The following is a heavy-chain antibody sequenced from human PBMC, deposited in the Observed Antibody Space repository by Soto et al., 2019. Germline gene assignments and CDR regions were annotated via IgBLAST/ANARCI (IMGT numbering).Heavy chain of an antibody. V-gene: IGHV3-72*01. CDR2: IRKRGNSYTT. J-gene: IGHJ4*02. CDR1: GFTFSDHY. Sequence: GGSLRLSCAASGFTFSDHYIDWVRQAPGEGLEWVGRIRKRGNSYTTEYAASVKDRFTISRDESKSSLYLQMDSLKTEDTAVYYCARSGSSTSCYDHWGQGTLVTVSS. D-gene: IGHD2-2*01. CDR3: ARSGSSTSCYDH.